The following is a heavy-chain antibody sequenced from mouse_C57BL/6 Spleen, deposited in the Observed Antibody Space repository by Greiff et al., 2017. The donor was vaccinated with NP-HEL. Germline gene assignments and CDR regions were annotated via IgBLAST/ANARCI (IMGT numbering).Heavy chain of an antibody. V-gene: IGHV5-17*01. CDR1: GFTFSDYG. Sequence: EVRLVESGGGLVKPGGSLKLSCAASGFTFSDYGMHWVRQAPEKGLEWVAYISSGSSTIYYADTVKGRFTISRDNAKNTLFLQMTSLRSEDTAMYYCARDSSGYVYYYAMDYWGQGTSVTVSS. D-gene: IGHD3-2*02. CDR3: ARDSSGYVYYYAMDY. CDR2: ISSGSSTI. J-gene: IGHJ4*01.